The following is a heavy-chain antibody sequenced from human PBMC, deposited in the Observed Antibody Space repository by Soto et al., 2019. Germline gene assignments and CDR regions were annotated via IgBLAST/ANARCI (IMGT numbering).Heavy chain of an antibody. CDR2: ISGSGGST. CDR3: AKTGQGSIAAAYYYYYYMDV. V-gene: IGHV3-23*01. J-gene: IGHJ6*03. Sequence: EVQLLESGGGLVQPGGSLRLSCAASGFTFSSYAMSWVRQAPGKGLEWVSAISGSGGSTSSADSVKGRFTISRDNSKNTLYLQMKSLRAEETAVYYCAKTGQGSIAAAYYYYYYMDVWGKGTTVTVSS. D-gene: IGHD6-13*01. CDR1: GFTFSSYA.